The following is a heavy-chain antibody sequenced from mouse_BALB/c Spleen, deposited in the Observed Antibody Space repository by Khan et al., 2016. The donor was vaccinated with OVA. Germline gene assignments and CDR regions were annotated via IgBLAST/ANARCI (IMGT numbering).Heavy chain of an antibody. CDR3: ARWFAY. CDR1: GYSITSDYA. V-gene: IGHV3-2*02. J-gene: IGHJ3*01. CDR2: ITYSGRT. Sequence: EVQLQESGPGLVKPSQSLSLTCTVTGYSITSDYAWNWIRQFPGNKLEWMGYITYSGRTSYIPSLKGRISITQDTSKNQFFLQLNSVTTEDTATYYCARWFAYWGQGTLVTVSA.